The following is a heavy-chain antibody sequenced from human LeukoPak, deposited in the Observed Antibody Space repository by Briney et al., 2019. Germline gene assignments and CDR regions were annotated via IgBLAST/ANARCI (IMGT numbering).Heavy chain of an antibody. Sequence: SETLSLTCAVYGGSFSGYYWSWIRQPPGKGLEWIGEINHSGSTNYNPSHKSRVTISVDTSKNQFSLKLSSVTAADTAVYYCARWRRFTDVFDYWGQGTLVTVSS. CDR3: ARWRRFTDVFDY. CDR1: GGSFSGYY. D-gene: IGHD3-16*01. CDR2: INHSGST. V-gene: IGHV4-34*01. J-gene: IGHJ4*02.